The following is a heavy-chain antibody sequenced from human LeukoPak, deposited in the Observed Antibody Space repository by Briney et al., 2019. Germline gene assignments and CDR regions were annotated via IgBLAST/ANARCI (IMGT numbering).Heavy chain of an antibody. J-gene: IGHJ4*02. D-gene: IGHD5-18*01. V-gene: IGHV4-31*03. CDR2: IYYSGST. CDR1: GGSISSGGYY. CDR3: ARSRIQLWNSPFDY. Sequence: SETLSLTCTVSGGSISSGGYYWSWIRQHPGKGLEWIGYIYYSGSTYYNPSLKSRVTISVDTSKNQFSLKLSSVTAADTAVYYCARSRIQLWNSPFDYWGQGTLVTVSS.